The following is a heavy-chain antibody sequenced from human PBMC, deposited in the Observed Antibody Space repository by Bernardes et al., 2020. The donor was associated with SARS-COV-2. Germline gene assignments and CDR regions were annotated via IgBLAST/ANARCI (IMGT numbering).Heavy chain of an antibody. CDR1: GGSISSSSYY. CDR2: ISGSGEGT. V-gene: IGHV3-23*01. J-gene: IGHJ5*02. CDR3: AKDCSTDPCDS. Sequence: ETLSLTCTVSGGSISSSSYYWGWVRQAPGKGLEWMSTISGSGEGTHYADSVKGRFTVSRDNSKNTLYLQMNSLRVEDTAVYYCAKDCSTDPCDSWGQGTLVTVSS. D-gene: IGHD2-21*01.